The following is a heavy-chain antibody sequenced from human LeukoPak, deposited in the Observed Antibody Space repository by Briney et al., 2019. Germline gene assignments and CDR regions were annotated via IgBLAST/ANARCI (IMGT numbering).Heavy chain of an antibody. J-gene: IGHJ4*02. V-gene: IGHV7-4-1*02. CDR2: INPNTGNP. D-gene: IGHD3-16*02. CDR1: GYTFTGYY. Sequence: ASVKVSCKASGYTFTGYYMHWVRQAPGQGLEWMGWINPNTGNPTYAPGFTGRFVFSLDTSVSTAYLQISGLKADDTAVYYCARAYQPLGGLSLPDYWGQGTLVSVSS. CDR3: ARAYQPLGGLSLPDY.